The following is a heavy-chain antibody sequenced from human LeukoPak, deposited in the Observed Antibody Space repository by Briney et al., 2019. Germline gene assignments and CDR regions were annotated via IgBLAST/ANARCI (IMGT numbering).Heavy chain of an antibody. V-gene: IGHV1-69*05. CDR2: IIPIFGTA. CDR1: GGTFSSYA. D-gene: IGHD4-17*01. J-gene: IGHJ4*02. CDR3: AVHGEGGAFDY. Sequence: SVKVSCKASGGTFSSYAISWVRQAPGQGLEWKGGIIPIFGTANYAQKFQGRVTITTDESPSTAYMELSSLRSEDTAVYYCAVHGEGGAFDYWGQGTLVTVSS.